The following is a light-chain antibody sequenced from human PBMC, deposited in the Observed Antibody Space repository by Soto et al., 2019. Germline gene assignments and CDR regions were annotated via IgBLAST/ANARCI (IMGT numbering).Light chain of an antibody. Sequence: DIQMTQSPSSLSAFLGDRVTITCRASQGISDYLVWYQQKPGKVPKLLIYAASTLQSGVPPRFSGTGSGTDFTLNISSLHAEDVATYYCQNYYSAPFTFGPGTKVDSK. J-gene: IGKJ3*01. V-gene: IGKV1-27*01. CDR1: QGISDY. CDR3: QNYYSAPFT. CDR2: AAS.